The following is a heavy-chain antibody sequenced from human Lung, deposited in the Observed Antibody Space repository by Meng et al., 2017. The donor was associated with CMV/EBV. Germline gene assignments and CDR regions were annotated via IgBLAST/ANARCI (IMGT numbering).Heavy chain of an antibody. CDR1: GFTFSDYY. CDR2: ISSSGSTI. D-gene: IGHD3-16*01. Sequence: GESLKISCAASGFTFSDYYMSWIRQAPGKGLEWVSYISSSGSTIYYADSVKGRFTISRDNAKNSLYLQMNSLRAEDTAVYYCARDAVGHYYGMDVWGQGNXVXVSS. CDR3: ARDAVGHYYGMDV. V-gene: IGHV3-11*04. J-gene: IGHJ6*02.